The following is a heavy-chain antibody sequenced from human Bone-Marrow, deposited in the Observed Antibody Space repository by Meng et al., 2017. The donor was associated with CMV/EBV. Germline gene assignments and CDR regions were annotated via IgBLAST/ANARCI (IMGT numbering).Heavy chain of an antibody. V-gene: IGHV4-30-4*08. J-gene: IGHJ3*02. CDR1: GGSISSADYY. CDR3: ARLVWNYVGNAFDI. D-gene: IGHD1-7*01. CDR2: IYYSGST. Sequence: SETLSLTCTVSGGSISSADYYWNWIRQPPGKGLEWIGYIYYSGSTYYNPSLKSRVTISVDTSKNQFSLKLSSVTAADTAMYYCARLVWNYVGNAFDIWGQGTRVTGSS.